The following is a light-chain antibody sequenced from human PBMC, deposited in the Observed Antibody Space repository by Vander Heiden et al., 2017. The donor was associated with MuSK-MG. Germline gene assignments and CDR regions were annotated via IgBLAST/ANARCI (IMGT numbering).Light chain of an antibody. CDR2: AAS. V-gene: IGKV1-39*01. CDR3: QQSDSTPPT. J-gene: IGKJ3*01. Sequence: DIQMTQSPSSLSASVGDRVTITCRASQSISSYLNWYQQKPGKAPKLLIYAASSLQSGVPSRFSGSASGTDFTLTISMLQPEDFATYYCQQSDSTPPTFGHGTKVDIK. CDR1: QSISSY.